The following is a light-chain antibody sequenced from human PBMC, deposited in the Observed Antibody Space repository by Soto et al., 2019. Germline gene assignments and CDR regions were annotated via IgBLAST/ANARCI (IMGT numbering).Light chain of an antibody. V-gene: IGLV2-14*01. Sequence: QSALTQPASVSGSPGQSLTISCTGTTSDIGGYNYVSWYQHHPGKAPRLVIYEVSNRPSGVSNRFSGSKSGNTASLSISGLQAEDEADYYCSSYTISKKGVFGGGTKVTVL. CDR1: TSDIGGYNY. CDR3: SSYTISKKGV. CDR2: EVS. J-gene: IGLJ3*02.